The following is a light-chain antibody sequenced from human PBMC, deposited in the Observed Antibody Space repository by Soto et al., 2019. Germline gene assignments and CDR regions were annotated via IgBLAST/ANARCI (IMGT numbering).Light chain of an antibody. Sequence: QSVLTQPASVSGSPGQSITISCTGTSSDVGAYNYVSWYQHRPGRAPKLIIYEVTNRPSGVSNRFSGSKSGNTASLRISDLQSEDEADYYCNSYTSTSARVFGTGTKV. CDR3: NSYTSTSARV. J-gene: IGLJ1*01. CDR2: EVT. CDR1: SSDVGAYNY. V-gene: IGLV2-14*01.